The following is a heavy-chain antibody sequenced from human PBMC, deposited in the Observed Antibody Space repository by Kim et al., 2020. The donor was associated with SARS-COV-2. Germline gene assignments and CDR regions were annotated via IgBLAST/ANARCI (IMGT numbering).Heavy chain of an antibody. CDR2: MGTAGDT. CDR3: ARAGLTGYYFDY. Sequence: GGSLRLSCAASGFTLSNYDIHWVRQTTGKGLEWVSAMGTAGDTDYRGSVKGRFTLSRDNVKNFLYLQMNSLTAGDTPVYYCARAGLTGYYFDYWGQGTLVTVSS. D-gene: IGHD3-10*01. V-gene: IGHV3-13*01. J-gene: IGHJ4*02. CDR1: GFTLSNYD.